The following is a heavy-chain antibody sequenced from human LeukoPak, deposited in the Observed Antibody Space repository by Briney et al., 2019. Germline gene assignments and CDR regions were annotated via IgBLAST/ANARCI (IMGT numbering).Heavy chain of an antibody. V-gene: IGHV3-74*01. CDR3: AKRGSCSGGICYPYYFDY. D-gene: IGHD2-15*01. CDR2: IKGDEMTT. J-gene: IGHJ4*02. Sequence: PGGSLRLSCAASGFTFTTYWMHWVRQAPGKGLEWVSRIKGDEMTTNYADSVKGRFTTSRDNSKNTLYLQMNSLRAEDTAVFYCAKRGSCSGGICYPYYFDYWGQGALVTVSS. CDR1: GFTFTTYW.